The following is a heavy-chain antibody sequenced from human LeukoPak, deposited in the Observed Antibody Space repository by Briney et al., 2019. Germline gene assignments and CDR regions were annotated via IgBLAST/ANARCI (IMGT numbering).Heavy chain of an antibody. V-gene: IGHV4-34*01. J-gene: IGHJ3*02. CDR2: INHSGST. D-gene: IGHD6-6*01. Sequence: PSETLSLTCAVYGGSFSGYYWSWIRQPPGKGLEWIGEINHSGSTNYNPSLKSRVTISVDTSKNQSSLKLSSVTAADTAVYYCARDHSSSSWMDSFEIWGPGTKVTVSS. CDR3: ARDHSSSSWMDSFEI. CDR1: GGSFSGYY.